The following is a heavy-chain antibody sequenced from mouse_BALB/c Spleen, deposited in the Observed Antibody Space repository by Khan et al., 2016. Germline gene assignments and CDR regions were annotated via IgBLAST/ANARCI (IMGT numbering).Heavy chain of an antibody. Sequence: VQLQESGAELARPGASVKLSCKASGYTFTSYWMQWVKQRPGQGLEWIGAIYPGDGDTRYTQKFKGKATLTADKSSSTAYMQLSSLASEDSAVYSCARGDDGNYDYAMDYWGQGTSVTVSS. J-gene: IGHJ4*01. D-gene: IGHD2-1*01. CDR3: ARGDDGNYDYAMDY. CDR1: GYTFTSYW. V-gene: IGHV1-87*01. CDR2: IYPGDGDT.